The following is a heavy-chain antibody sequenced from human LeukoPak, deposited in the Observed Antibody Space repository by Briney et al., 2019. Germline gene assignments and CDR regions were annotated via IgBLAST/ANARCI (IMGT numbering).Heavy chain of an antibody. CDR1: GFTFNIFW. J-gene: IGHJ4*02. Sequence: PGGSLRLSCAASGFTFNIFWMSWVRQAPGKGLEWVANIKHDGSEEYYGDSVRGRFTISRDNAKNSLILQMNSLRGGDAAVYYCARALGNSTGDYWGQGTLVTVSS. CDR3: ARALGNSTGDY. V-gene: IGHV3-7*04. D-gene: IGHD7-27*01. CDR2: IKHDGSEE.